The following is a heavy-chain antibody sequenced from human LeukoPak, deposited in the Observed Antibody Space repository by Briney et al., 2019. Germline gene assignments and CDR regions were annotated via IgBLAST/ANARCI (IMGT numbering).Heavy chain of an antibody. CDR2: IRYDGSNK. V-gene: IGHV3-30*02. J-gene: IGHJ4*02. CDR3: AKVVKGQQPYFDY. Sequence: GGSLSLSCAASGFTFSSYGMHWVSQAPGKGLEWVAFIRYDGSNKYYADSVKGRFTISRDNSKNTLYLQMNSLRAEDTAVYYCAKVVKGQQPYFDYWGQGTLVTVSS. CDR1: GFTFSSYG. D-gene: IGHD6-13*01.